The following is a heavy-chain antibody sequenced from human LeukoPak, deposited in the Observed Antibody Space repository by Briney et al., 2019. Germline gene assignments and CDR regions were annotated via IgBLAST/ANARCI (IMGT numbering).Heavy chain of an antibody. V-gene: IGHV4-59*01. J-gene: IGHJ3*02. CDR1: GGSISSYY. CDR3: ARWELLSHDAFDI. CDR2: IYYSGST. Sequence: PSETLSLTCTVSGGSISSYYWSWIRQPPGKGLEWVGYIYYSGSTNYNPSLKSRVTISVDTSKNQFSLKLSSVTAADTAVYYCARWELLSHDAFDIWGQGTMVTVSS. D-gene: IGHD1-26*01.